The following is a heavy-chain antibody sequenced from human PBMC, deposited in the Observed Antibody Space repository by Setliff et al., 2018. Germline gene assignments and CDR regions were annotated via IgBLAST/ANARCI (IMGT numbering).Heavy chain of an antibody. CDR3: ARSKVEAAMVKHNWFDP. V-gene: IGHV1-8*02. CDR1: GYTLTNYD. D-gene: IGHD5-18*01. J-gene: IGHJ5*02. Sequence: GASVKVSCKASGYTLTNYDINWLRQAAGQGLEWMGWMNPNSGNTGYAQKFQGRVSMTRNTSISTAYMELNRLTSEDTGVYYCARSKVEAAMVKHNWFDPWGQGTLVTVSS. CDR2: MNPNSGNT.